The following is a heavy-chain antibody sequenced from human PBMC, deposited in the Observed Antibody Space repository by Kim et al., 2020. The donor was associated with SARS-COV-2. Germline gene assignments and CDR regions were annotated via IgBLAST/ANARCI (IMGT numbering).Heavy chain of an antibody. CDR2: INHSGST. D-gene: IGHD3-22*01. J-gene: IGHJ6*03. V-gene: IGHV4-34*01. CDR3: ARAPTYYYDSSGYPKNYYYYMDV. CDR1: GGSFSGYY. Sequence: SETLSLTCAVYGGSFSGYYWSWIRQPPGKGLEWIGEINHSGSTNYNPSLKSRVTISVDTSKNQFSLKLSSVTAADTAVYYCARAPTYYYDSSGYPKNYYYYMDVWGKGTTVTVSS.